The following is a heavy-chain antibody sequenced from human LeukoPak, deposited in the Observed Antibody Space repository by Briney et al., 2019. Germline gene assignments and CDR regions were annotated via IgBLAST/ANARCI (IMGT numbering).Heavy chain of an antibody. CDR1: GFTFSGYG. J-gene: IGHJ4*02. CDR3: AKGSRGDILTGYRN. Sequence: GGSLRLSCAASGFTFSGYGMSWVRRAPGKGLKWVSAISGSGGSTYYADSVKGRFTISRDNSKNTLYLQMNSLRAEDTAVYYCAKGSRGDILTGYRNWGQGTLVTVSS. D-gene: IGHD3-9*01. CDR2: ISGSGGST. V-gene: IGHV3-23*01.